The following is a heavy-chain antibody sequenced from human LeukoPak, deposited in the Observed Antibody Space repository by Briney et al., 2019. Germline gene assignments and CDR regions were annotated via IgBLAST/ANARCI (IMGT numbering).Heavy chain of an antibody. CDR3: ARWKYYASGSYRASDY. V-gene: IGHV3-53*01. J-gene: IGHJ4*02. CDR1: GFTVSNNY. D-gene: IGHD3-10*01. CDR2: IYSGGNT. Sequence: GGSLRLSCAASGFTVSNNYMSWVRQAPGKGLEWVSIIYSGGNTYYADSVKGRFTISRDNAKNSLYLQMNSLRAEDTAVYYCARWKYYASGSYRASDYWGQGTLVTVSS.